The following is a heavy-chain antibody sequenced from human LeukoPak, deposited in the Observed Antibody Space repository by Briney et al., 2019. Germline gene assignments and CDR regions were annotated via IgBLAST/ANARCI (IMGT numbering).Heavy chain of an antibody. V-gene: IGHV1-2*02. Sequence: ASVKVSCKASGYTFTGYYMHWVRQAPGQGLEWMGWINPNNGGTNYAQKFQGRVTMTRDTSISTAYMELSRLRSDDTAVYYCARGLYSSGWSPDYWGQGTLVTVSS. D-gene: IGHD6-19*01. CDR3: ARGLYSSGWSPDY. J-gene: IGHJ4*02. CDR1: GYTFTGYY. CDR2: INPNNGGT.